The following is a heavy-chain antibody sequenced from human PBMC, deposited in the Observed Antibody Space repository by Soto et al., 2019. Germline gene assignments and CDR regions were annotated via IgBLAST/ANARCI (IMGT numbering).Heavy chain of an antibody. CDR1: GGSISSYY. D-gene: IGHD2-15*01. Sequence: SETLSLTCTVSGGSISSYYWSWIRQPPGKGLEWIGYIYYNGSTNYNPPLKSRVTISVDTSKNRFSLKVGSVTAADTAGYYWARGLGYCSGGSCSADNWFDPWGQGTLVTVSS. J-gene: IGHJ5*02. V-gene: IGHV4-59*01. CDR2: IYYNGST. CDR3: ARGLGYCSGGSCSADNWFDP.